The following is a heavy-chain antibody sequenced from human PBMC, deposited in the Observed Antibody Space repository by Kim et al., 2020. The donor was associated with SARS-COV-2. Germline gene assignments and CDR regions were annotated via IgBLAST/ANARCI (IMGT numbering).Heavy chain of an antibody. CDR3: ARGALRYFDWYISGFDY. Sequence: SETLSLTCAVYVGSFSGYYWCWIRQPPGKGLEWIGEINHSGSTNYNPSLKSRVTISVDKSKNQFSLKLSSVTAADTAVYYCARGALRYFDWYISGFDYWGEGTLDPVSS. J-gene: IGHJ4*02. V-gene: IGHV4-34*01. CDR1: VGSFSGYY. CDR2: INHSGST. D-gene: IGHD3-9*01.